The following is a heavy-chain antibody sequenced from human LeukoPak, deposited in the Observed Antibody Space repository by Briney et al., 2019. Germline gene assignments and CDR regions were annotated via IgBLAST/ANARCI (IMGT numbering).Heavy chain of an antibody. D-gene: IGHD3-22*01. Sequence: SETLSLTCTVSGYSISSGYYWGWIRQPPGKGLEWIGSIYHSGSTYYNPSLKSRVTISVDTSKNQFSLKLSSVTAADTAVYHCARAGYYDPWAFDIWGQGTMVTVSS. CDR3: ARAGYYDPWAFDI. CDR1: GYSISSGYY. CDR2: IYHSGST. J-gene: IGHJ3*02. V-gene: IGHV4-38-2*02.